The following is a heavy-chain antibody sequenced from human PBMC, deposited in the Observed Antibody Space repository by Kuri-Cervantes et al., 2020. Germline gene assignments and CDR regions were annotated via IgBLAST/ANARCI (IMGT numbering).Heavy chain of an antibody. CDR2: INHSGST. CDR1: GGSFSGYY. Sequence: SETLSLTCAVYGGSFSGYYWSWIRQPPGKGLEWIGEINHSGSTNYNPSLKSRVTISVDTSKNQFSLRLTSVTAADTAVYYCARDGRLRSYGLGYFDYWGQGTLVTVSS. J-gene: IGHJ4*02. CDR3: ARDGRLRSYGLGYFDY. D-gene: IGHD5-18*01. V-gene: IGHV4-34*01.